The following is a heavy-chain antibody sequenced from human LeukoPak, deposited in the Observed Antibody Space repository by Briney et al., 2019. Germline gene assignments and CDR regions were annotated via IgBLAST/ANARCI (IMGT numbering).Heavy chain of an antibody. CDR3: AKIGNGGTFSDY. D-gene: IGHD4-23*01. Sequence: GGSLRLSCAASGFTFSSYGMHWVRQAPGKGLEWVAVISYDGSNKYYADSVKGRFTISRDNSKNTLYLQMNSLRAEDTAVYYCAKIGNGGTFSDYWGQGTLVTVSS. V-gene: IGHV3-30*18. J-gene: IGHJ4*02. CDR2: ISYDGSNK. CDR1: GFTFSSYG.